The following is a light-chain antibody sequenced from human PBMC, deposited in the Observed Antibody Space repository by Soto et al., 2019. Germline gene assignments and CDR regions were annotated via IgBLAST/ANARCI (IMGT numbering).Light chain of an antibody. J-gene: IGKJ4*01. CDR3: QHRSNWLA. CDR2: DAS. V-gene: IGKV3-11*01. Sequence: EIVLTQSPATLSLSPGERATLSCRASQSVSSYLASYQQKPGQAPRLLIYDASNRATGIPARFSGSGSGTDFTLTITSLEPEYFAVYYCQHRSNWLAFGGGTKVEIK. CDR1: QSVSSY.